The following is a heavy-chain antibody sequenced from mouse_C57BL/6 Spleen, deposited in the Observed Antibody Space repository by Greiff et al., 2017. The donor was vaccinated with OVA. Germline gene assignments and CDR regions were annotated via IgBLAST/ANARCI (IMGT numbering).Heavy chain of an antibody. V-gene: IGHV1-50*01. CDR1: GYTFTSYW. J-gene: IGHJ4*01. Sequence: QVQLQQPGAELVKPGASVKLSCKASGYTFTSYWMQWVKQRPGQGLEWIGEIDPSDSYTNYNQKFKGKATLTVDTSSSTAYMQLSSLTSEDSAVYYCARSLYYSNRAYAMDYWGQGTSVTVSS. D-gene: IGHD2-5*01. CDR2: IDPSDSYT. CDR3: ARSLYYSNRAYAMDY.